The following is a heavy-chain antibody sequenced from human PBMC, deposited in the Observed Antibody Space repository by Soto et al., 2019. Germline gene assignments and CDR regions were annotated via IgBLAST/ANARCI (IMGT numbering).Heavy chain of an antibody. V-gene: IGHV1-3*01. J-gene: IGHJ6*02. D-gene: IGHD3-3*01. CDR3: GRWRSGYYARYGMDV. CDR1: GYTFTSYA. Sequence: ASVKVSCKASGYTFTSYAMHWVRQAPGQRLEWMGWINAGNGNTKYSQKFQGRVTITRDTSASTAYMELSSLRSEDTAVYYCGRWRSGYYARYGMDVWGQGTTVTVSS. CDR2: INAGNGNT.